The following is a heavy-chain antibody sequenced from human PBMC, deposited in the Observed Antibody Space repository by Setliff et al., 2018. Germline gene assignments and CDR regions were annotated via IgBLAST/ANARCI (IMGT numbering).Heavy chain of an antibody. CDR2: IYTSGST. CDR1: GGSISSYY. Sequence: SETLSLTCTVSGGSISSYYWSWIRQPAGKGLEWIGRIYTSGSTNYNPSLKSRVTMSVDTSKNQFSLKLSSVTAADTAVYYCARGQRYCSGGSCYYYMDVWGKGTMVTVSS. CDR3: ARGQRYCSGGSCYYYMDV. V-gene: IGHV4-4*07. J-gene: IGHJ6*03. D-gene: IGHD2-15*01.